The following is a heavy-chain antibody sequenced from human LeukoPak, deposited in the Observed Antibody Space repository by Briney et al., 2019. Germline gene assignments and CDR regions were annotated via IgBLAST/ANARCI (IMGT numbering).Heavy chain of an antibody. CDR2: ICHSGST. D-gene: IGHD3-3*01. J-gene: IGHJ4*02. CDR3: PRSHHDLGVVIIAWGLDY. Sequence: SETLSLTCAVYGGSFRGCYWRWIREPPGKALEWLGEICHSGSTKYNPSLKSRVTISVDTSKNQFSLKLSSVTAADTAVYYCPRSHHDLGVVIIAWGLDYWGQGTLVTVSS. V-gene: IGHV4-34*01. CDR1: GGSFRGCY.